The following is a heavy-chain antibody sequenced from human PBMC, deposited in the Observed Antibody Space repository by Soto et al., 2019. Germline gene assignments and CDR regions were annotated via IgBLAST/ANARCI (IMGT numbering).Heavy chain of an antibody. CDR1: GFTFSNAW. V-gene: IGHV3-15*01. CDR2: IRSRTDGATP. CDR3: AKIRNYCTSTTCPPYYYPMDV. J-gene: IGHJ6*02. Sequence: GGSLRLSCAASGFTFSNAWMSWVRQAPGKGLEWVGRIRSRTDGATPDYAAPVKGRFTISRDDSENTLYLQMSSLKTDDTAVYYCAKIRNYCTSTTCPPYYYPMDVWGQGTTVTVSS. D-gene: IGHD2-2*01.